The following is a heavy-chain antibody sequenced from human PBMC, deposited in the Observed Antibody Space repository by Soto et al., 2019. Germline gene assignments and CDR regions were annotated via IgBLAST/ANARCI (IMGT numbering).Heavy chain of an antibody. CDR2: IYSSGTYT. Sequence: GGTLRLSCEASGLALTIYWMDWGRQTPGKGLVWVSRIYSSGTYTDYADSVKGRFTISRDNANHTLYLQMNNLRAEDSGLYYCTRGPRPISTGTGAYWGQGTQVT. V-gene: IGHV3-74*01. D-gene: IGHD3-10*01. J-gene: IGHJ4*02. CDR1: GLALTIYW. CDR3: TRGPRPISTGTGAY.